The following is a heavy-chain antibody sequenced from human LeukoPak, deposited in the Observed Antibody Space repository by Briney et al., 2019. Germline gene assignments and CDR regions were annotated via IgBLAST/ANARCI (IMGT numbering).Heavy chain of an antibody. D-gene: IGHD1-1*01. Sequence: GGSLRLSCAASVFTFSSYMMNWVRQAPWKGLEWVSSINSGSTYTYYTESVKGRFTVSRDNAKNSLFLQMNSLRAEDTAIYYCARSLTTLTYEGYWGQGTLVTVSS. CDR1: VFTFSSYM. CDR3: ARSLTTLTYEGY. CDR2: INSGSTYT. V-gene: IGHV3-21*01. J-gene: IGHJ4*02.